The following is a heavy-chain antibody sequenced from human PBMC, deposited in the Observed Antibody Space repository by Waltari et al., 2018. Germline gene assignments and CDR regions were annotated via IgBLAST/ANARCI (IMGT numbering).Heavy chain of an antibody. D-gene: IGHD2-21*02. V-gene: IGHV3-53*01. CDR2: ISSAVTP. Sequence: HLVESGGGLIQPGGSLRLSCAASGFTVTNYYMSWVRQAPGRGLETVSVISSAVTPYYADSVKGRFTISRDTFRNTRYLQMDNLRPNDTAVYYCARGNTASLDYWGQGTLVTVSS. CDR1: GFTVTNYY. CDR3: ARGNTASLDY. J-gene: IGHJ4*02.